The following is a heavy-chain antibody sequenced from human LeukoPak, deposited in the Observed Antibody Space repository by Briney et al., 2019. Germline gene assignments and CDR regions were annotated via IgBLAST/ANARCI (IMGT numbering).Heavy chain of an antibody. Sequence: RPSETLSLTCTVSGGSISSGDYYWSWIRQPPGKGLEWIGYIYYSGSTYYNPSLKSRVTISVDTSKNQFSLKLSSVTAADTAVYYCAREFYSNYGWFDPWGQGTLVTVSS. CDR1: GGSISSGDYY. V-gene: IGHV4-30-4*01. D-gene: IGHD4-11*01. J-gene: IGHJ5*02. CDR2: IYYSGST. CDR3: AREFYSNYGWFDP.